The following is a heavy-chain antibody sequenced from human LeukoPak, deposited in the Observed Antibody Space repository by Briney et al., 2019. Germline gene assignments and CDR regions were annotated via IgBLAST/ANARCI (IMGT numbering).Heavy chain of an antibody. CDR1: GYTFTGYY. J-gene: IGHJ6*03. CDR2: INPNSGGT. D-gene: IGHD3-10*01. CDR3: AREPYYGSGSALYYYYYMDV. Sequence: GASVKVSCKASGYTFTGYYMHWVRQAPGQGLEWMGWINPNSGGTNYAQKFQGRVTMTRDTSISTAYMELSRLRSDDTAVYYCAREPYYGSGSALYYYYYMDVWGKGTTVTISS. V-gene: IGHV1-2*02.